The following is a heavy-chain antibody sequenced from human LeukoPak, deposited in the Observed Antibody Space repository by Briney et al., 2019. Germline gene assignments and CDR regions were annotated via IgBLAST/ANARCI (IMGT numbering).Heavy chain of an antibody. CDR2: INWNGGRT. Sequence: PGGSLRLSCAASGFTFDDYGMSWVRHAPGKGLEWVSGINWNGGRTVYADSVKGRSTISRDNAKNSLYLQMNSLTAEDTALFYCVRGVAAAGIPLWGEGTLDTVSS. D-gene: IGHD6-13*01. CDR1: GFTFDDYG. CDR3: VRGVAAAGIPL. J-gene: IGHJ1*01. V-gene: IGHV3-20*04.